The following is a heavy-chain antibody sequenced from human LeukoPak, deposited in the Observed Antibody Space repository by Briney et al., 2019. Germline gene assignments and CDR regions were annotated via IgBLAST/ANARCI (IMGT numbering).Heavy chain of an antibody. CDR3: ARTAGYNYYYGMGV. Sequence: GGSLRLSCAASGFTFSSYAMSWVRQAPGKGLEWVSSISGSSGTYYADSVKGRFTISRDNSKNTLYLQMNSLRDDDTAVYYCARTAGYNYYYGMGVWDQGTTVTVSS. J-gene: IGHJ6*02. CDR1: GFTFSSYA. CDR2: ISGSSGT. V-gene: IGHV3-23*01.